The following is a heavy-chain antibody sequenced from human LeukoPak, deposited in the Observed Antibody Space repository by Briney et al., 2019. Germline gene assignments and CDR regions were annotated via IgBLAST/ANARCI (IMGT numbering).Heavy chain of an antibody. CDR2: LSGSGGDT. V-gene: IGHV3-23*01. D-gene: IGHD2-2*01. J-gene: IGHJ5*02. Sequence: PGGSLRLSCEASGFSFSEYAMSWVRQAPGKGLEWVSSLSGSGGDTFYADSVKGRFTISRDNSKNTVYLQMNSLRAEDTAVYHCAKGGFYCTSTSCYAANWFDPWGQGTPVTVSS. CDR1: GFSFSEYA. CDR3: AKGGFYCTSTSCYAANWFDP.